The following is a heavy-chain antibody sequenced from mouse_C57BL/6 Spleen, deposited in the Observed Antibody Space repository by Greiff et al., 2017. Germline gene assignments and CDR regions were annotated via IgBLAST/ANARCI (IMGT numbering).Heavy chain of an antibody. D-gene: IGHD1-1*01. CDR3: TLNSRKWYFDV. V-gene: IGHV6-6*01. CDR1: GFTFSDAW. J-gene: IGHJ1*03. Sequence: EVQLQESGGGLVQPGGSMKLSCAASGFTFSDAWMDWVRQSPEKGLEWVAEIRNKANNHATYYAESVKGRFTISRDDSKSRVYLQMNSLRAEDTGIYYCTLNSRKWYFDVWGTGTTVTVSS. CDR2: IRNKANNHAT.